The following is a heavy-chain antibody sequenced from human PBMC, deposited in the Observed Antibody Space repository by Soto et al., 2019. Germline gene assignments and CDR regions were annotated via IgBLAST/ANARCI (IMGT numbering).Heavy chain of an antibody. CDR1: GYSFAKND. J-gene: IGHJ5*01. CDR2: ISPNNGDT. CDR3: ARRLFFFYNGAHLTEHDS. Sequence: GSAGKVCWEARGYSFAKNDISCGLQAPGRKIEWMGWISPNNGDTNYAHKFQGRVTMTTDTSTSTAYMEMRCLKSDDAATYYCARRLFFFYNGAHLTEHDS. D-gene: IGHD7-27*01. V-gene: IGHV1-18*01.